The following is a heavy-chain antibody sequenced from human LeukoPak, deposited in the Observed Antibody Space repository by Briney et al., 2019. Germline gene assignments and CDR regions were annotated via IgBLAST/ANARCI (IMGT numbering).Heavy chain of an antibody. CDR1: GYTFTSYY. V-gene: IGHV1-46*01. D-gene: IGHD4-17*01. J-gene: IGHJ1*01. CDR3: PRGPTRTGEYFQH. Sequence: ASVKVSCKASGYTFTSYYMHWVRQAPGQGLEWMGIINPSGGSTSYAQKFQGRVTMTRDTSTGTVYMELSSLRSEDTAVYYCPRGPTRTGEYFQHWGQGTLVTVSS. CDR2: INPSGGST.